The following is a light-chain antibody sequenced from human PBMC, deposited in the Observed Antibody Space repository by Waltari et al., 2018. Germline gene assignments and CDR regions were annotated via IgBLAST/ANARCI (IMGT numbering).Light chain of an antibody. CDR1: SGHSTYT. J-gene: IGLJ2*01. CDR2: VNIDGTH. CDR3: QTWGTGTVV. V-gene: IGLV4-69*01. Sequence: QLVLTQSPSASASLGASVKLTCTLSSGHSTYTIAWHQQQPEKGPRYLMRVNIDGTHSKGDGIPDRFSGSTSGGERHLTISSLQSEDEADYYCQTWGTGTVVFGGGTKLTVL.